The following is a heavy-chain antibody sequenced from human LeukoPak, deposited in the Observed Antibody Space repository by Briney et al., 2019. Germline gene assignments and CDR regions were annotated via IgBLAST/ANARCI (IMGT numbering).Heavy chain of an antibody. J-gene: IGHJ4*02. CDR1: GASISGSGYY. D-gene: IGHD6-19*01. CDR2: IYYSGST. Sequence: SETLSLTCAVSGASISGSGYYWGWIRQPPGKGLEWIGNIYYSGSTYYNASLQSRVTISIDTSKNQFSLKLSSVTAADTAVYYCARVAAVAGATYFDYWGQGTLVTVSS. V-gene: IGHV4-39*07. CDR3: ARVAAVAGATYFDY.